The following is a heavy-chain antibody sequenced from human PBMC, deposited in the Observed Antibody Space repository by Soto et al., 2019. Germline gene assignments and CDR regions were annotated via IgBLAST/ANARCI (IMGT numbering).Heavy chain of an antibody. CDR1: GFTFSSYG. V-gene: IGHV3-33*01. CDR3: ARVRVIYGGNSGYDY. CDR2: IWYDGSNK. Sequence: GGSLRLSCAASGFTFSSYGMHWVRQAPGKGLEWVAVIWYDGSNKYYADSVKGRFTISRDNSKNTLYLQMNSLRAEDTAVYYCARVRVIYGGNSGYDYWGQGTLVTVSS. D-gene: IGHD4-17*01. J-gene: IGHJ4*02.